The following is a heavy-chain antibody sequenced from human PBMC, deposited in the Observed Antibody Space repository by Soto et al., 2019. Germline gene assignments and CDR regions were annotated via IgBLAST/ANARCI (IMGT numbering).Heavy chain of an antibody. CDR3: ARGDYGDYDGGMDV. J-gene: IGHJ6*02. D-gene: IGHD4-17*01. CDR2: IWYDGSNK. V-gene: IGHV3-33*01. CDR1: GFTFSSYG. Sequence: PGGSLRLSCAASGFTFSSYGMHWVRQAPGKGLEWVAVIWYDGSNKYYADSVKGRFTISRDNSKNTLYLQMNSLRAEDTAVYYCARGDYGDYDGGMDVWGQGTTVTV.